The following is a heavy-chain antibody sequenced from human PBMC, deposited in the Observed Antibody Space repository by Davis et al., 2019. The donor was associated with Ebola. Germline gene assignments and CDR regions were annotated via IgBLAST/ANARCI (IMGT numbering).Heavy chain of an antibody. CDR3: ARASGGAAIAFDI. V-gene: IGHV3-30-3*01. Sequence: GESLKISCAASGFTFSNFAMHWVRQAPDKGLDWVAVISYDGSNKYYADPVKGRFTISRDNSKNTLYLQMNSLRAEDTAVYYCARASGGAAIAFDIWGQGTMVTVSS. J-gene: IGHJ3*02. CDR2: ISYDGSNK. CDR1: GFTFSNFA. D-gene: IGHD3-16*01.